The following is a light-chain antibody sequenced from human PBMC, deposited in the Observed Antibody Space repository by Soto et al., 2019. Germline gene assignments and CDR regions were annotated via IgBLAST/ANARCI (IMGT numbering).Light chain of an antibody. CDR1: SSDVGGYNY. CDR3: SSYISGNTVV. V-gene: IGLV2-14*01. J-gene: IGLJ2*01. Sequence: QSALTQPASVSGSPGQSITISCTGTSSDVGGYNYVSWYQQHPGKAPKLMVYDVSNRPSGVSNRFSGSKSGNTASLTISGLQAEDEADYYCSSYISGNTVVFGGGTKLTVL. CDR2: DVS.